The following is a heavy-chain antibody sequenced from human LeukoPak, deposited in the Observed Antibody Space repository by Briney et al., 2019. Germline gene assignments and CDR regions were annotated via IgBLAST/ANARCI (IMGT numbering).Heavy chain of an antibody. CDR2: IKQDGSEK. Sequence: PGGSLRLSCAASGFTFSSYWMSWVRQAPGKGLEWVANIKQDGSEKYYVDSVKGRFTISRDNAKNSLYLQMNSLRAEDTAVYYCARTYCSSTGCFDYWGQGTLVTVSS. CDR3: ARTYCSSTGCFDY. V-gene: IGHV3-7*01. CDR1: GFTFSSYW. D-gene: IGHD2-2*01. J-gene: IGHJ4*02.